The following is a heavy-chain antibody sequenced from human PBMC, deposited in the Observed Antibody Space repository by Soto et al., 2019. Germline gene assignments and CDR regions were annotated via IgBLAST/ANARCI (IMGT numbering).Heavy chain of an antibody. CDR2: IIPIFGTA. CDR3: ATFSCGGDCYIDAFDI. CDR1: GGTFSSYA. D-gene: IGHD2-21*02. J-gene: IGHJ3*02. Sequence: QVQLVQSGAEVKKPGSSVKVSCKASGGTFSSYAISWVRQAPGQGLEWMGGIIPIFGTANYAQKFQGRVTITADESRSTAYMELSSLRSEDTAVYYCATFSCGGDCYIDAFDIWGQGTMVTVSS. V-gene: IGHV1-69*12.